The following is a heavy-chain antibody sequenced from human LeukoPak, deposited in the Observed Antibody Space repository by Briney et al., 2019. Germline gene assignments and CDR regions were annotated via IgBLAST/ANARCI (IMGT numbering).Heavy chain of an antibody. V-gene: IGHV3-9*01. CDR1: GFTFQNYA. Sequence: GGSLRLSCAASGFTFQNYAMHWVRQVPGKGLEWVSGISWNSGNIGYADSVEGRFTLSRDNAKNSLYLQMNSLRAEDTALYYCTKTGTYSSASGYFDSWDQGNLVTVP. CDR2: ISWNSGNI. J-gene: IGHJ4*01. D-gene: IGHD6-6*01. CDR3: TKTGTYSSASGYFDS.